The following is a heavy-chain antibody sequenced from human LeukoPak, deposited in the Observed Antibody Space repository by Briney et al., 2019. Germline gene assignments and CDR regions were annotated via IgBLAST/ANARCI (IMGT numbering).Heavy chain of an antibody. CDR2: ISSRDTK. CDR3: ARRETIFDY. D-gene: IGHD1-7*01. CDR1: GFTFSDYY. J-gene: IGHJ4*02. V-gene: IGHV3-11*01. Sequence: GGSLRLSCAASGFTFSDYYISWIRQAPGKGLEWVSYISSRDTKYYPDSVKGRFTISRDNSKNSLYLHLNNLRDEDTAMYYCARRETIFDYWGQGTLVTVSA.